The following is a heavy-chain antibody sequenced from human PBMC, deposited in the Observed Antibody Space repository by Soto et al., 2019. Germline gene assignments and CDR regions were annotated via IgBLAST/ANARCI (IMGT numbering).Heavy chain of an antibody. CDR2: IGRGGSTI. J-gene: IGHJ4*02. CDR3: ARRRDFLDS. Sequence: PGGSLRLSCAASGFPFSDYYMTWIRQAPGKGLEWVSYIGRGGSTIYYADSVKGRFTVSSDNAKNSLYLQMNSLRAEDTAVYYCARRRDFLDSWGQGTLVTVSS. CDR1: GFPFSDYY. V-gene: IGHV3-11*01. D-gene: IGHD3-3*01.